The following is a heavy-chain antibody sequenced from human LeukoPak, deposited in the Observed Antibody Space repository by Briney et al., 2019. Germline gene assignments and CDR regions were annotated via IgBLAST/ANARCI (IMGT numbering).Heavy chain of an antibody. CDR1: GGSISSSSYY. D-gene: IGHD3-10*01. CDR2: IYYSCST. CDR3: ARETKTDYYGSGRTDKYYFDY. V-gene: IGHV4-39*02. J-gene: IGHJ4*02. Sequence: SETLSLTCTVSGGSISSSSYYWGWIRQPPGKGLEWIGSIYYSCSTYYNPSLKSRVTISVDTSKNQFSLKLSSVTAADTAVYYCARETKTDYYGSGRTDKYYFDYWGQGTLVTVSS.